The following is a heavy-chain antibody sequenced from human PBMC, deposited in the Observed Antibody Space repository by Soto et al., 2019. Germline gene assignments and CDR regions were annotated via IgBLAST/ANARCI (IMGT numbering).Heavy chain of an antibody. Sequence: QIQLLQSGPEVKEPGASVKVSCKTSGYTFASHSVTWVRPAPGQGLEWLGRIDTNDGRTQYAPSFQGRVTMTTDTYTETALLEVRSLRTDDTAMYYCARVRFLDFYDSDHWGQGTPVCVSS. V-gene: IGHV1-18*01. D-gene: IGHD3-3*01. CDR3: ARVRFLDFYDSDH. CDR2: IDTNDGRT. J-gene: IGHJ4*02. CDR1: GYTFASHS.